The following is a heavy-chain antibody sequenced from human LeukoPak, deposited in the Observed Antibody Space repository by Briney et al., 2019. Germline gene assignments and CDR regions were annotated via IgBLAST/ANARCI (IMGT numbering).Heavy chain of an antibody. D-gene: IGHD6-19*01. CDR3: AREALSSGWYDY. Sequence: ASVKVSCKASGYTFTSYDINWVRQATGQGLEWMGWMNPNSGNTGYAQKFQGRVTMTRNTSISTAYMELSSLRSEDTAVYYCAREALSSGWYDYWGQGTLVTVSS. V-gene: IGHV1-8*01. J-gene: IGHJ4*02. CDR2: MNPNSGNT. CDR1: GYTFTSYD.